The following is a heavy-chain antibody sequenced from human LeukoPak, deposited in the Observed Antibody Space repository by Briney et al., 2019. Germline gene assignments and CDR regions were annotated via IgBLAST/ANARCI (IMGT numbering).Heavy chain of an antibody. CDR1: GGSFSGYY. CDR2: INHSGST. CDR3: AGYDSSGYYYHFDY. D-gene: IGHD3-22*01. J-gene: IGHJ4*02. Sequence: PSETLSLTCAVYGGSFSGYYWSWIRQPPGKGLEWIGEINHSGSTNYNPSLKSRVTISVDTSKNQFSLKLSSVTAPDTAVYYCAGYDSSGYYYHFDYWGQGTLVTVSS. V-gene: IGHV4-34*01.